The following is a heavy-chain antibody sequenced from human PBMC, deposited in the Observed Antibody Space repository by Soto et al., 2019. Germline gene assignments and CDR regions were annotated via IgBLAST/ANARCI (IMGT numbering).Heavy chain of an antibody. J-gene: IGHJ6*02. CDR2: KYYSGIT. V-gene: IGHV4-31*03. CDR3: ARGSSIAGLYYGMDV. D-gene: IGHD6-6*01. CDR1: GGSISSGGYY. Sequence: QVQLQESGPGLVKPSQTLSLTCTVSGGSISSGGYYWTRIRQHPGKGMEWIGYKYYSGITYYNPCLKSRVNISLDTSKNQFSLKLSSVTAADTAVYYCARGSSIAGLYYGMDVWGQGSTVTVSS.